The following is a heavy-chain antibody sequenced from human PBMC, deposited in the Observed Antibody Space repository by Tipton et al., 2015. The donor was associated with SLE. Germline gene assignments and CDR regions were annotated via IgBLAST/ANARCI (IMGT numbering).Heavy chain of an antibody. CDR1: GGTFSSYG. CDR2: ISAYSGNT. D-gene: IGHD3-10*01. V-gene: IGHV1-18*01. J-gene: IGHJ4*02. Sequence: QSGAEVKKPGSSVKVSCKASGGTFSSYGISWVRQAPGQGLEWMGWISAYSGNTNYAQKLQGRVTMTRDTSTSTVYMELSSLRSEDTAVYYCARDAGGYGSGSYLDYWGQGTLVTVSS. CDR3: ARDAGGYGSGSYLDY.